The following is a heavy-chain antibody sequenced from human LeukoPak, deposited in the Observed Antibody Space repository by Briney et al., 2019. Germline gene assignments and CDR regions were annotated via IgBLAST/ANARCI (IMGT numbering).Heavy chain of an antibody. D-gene: IGHD5-12*01. J-gene: IGHJ4*02. CDR3: ARDGTYTDYDPDFDI. CDR1: GFTFSSFW. Sequence: GGSLRLPCAASGFTFSSFWMSWVRQAPGKGLEWLANIKQDGSEKYYVDSVKGRFTISRDNAKNSLYLQMNSLRAEDTAVFYCARDGTYTDYDPDFDIWGQGTLVTVSS. V-gene: IGHV3-7*04. CDR2: IKQDGSEK.